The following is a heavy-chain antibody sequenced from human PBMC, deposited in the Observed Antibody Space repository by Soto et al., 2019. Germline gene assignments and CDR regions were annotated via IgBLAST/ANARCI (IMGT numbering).Heavy chain of an antibody. CDR1: GFTFSSYG. CDR2: LWYDGSNK. V-gene: IGHV3-33*01. J-gene: IGHJ5*02. Sequence: QVQLVESGGGVVQPGRSLRLSCAASGFTFSSYGMHWVRQAPGKGLEWVAVLWYDGSNKYYADSVKGRFTISRDNSKNPVYLQMKSLRGEGTAVYYCERGYGWFDPGGEGTRVTVSS. D-gene: IGHD6-13*01. CDR3: ERGYGWFDP.